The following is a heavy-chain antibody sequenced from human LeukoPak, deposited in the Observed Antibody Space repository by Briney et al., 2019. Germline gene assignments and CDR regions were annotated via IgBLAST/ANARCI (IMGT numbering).Heavy chain of an antibody. D-gene: IGHD1-14*01. CDR2: VHPDGGNT. CDR3: ARGPRNDP. J-gene: IGHJ5*02. V-gene: IGHV1-8*01. Sequence: ASVKVSCKTSGYPFTTWEINWVRQAAGQGLEWMGWVHPDGGNTAYAQKFQGRVTMTRDTSISTAYMELSGLTSDDTAVYFCARGPRNDPWGQGTLVTVSS. CDR1: GYPFTTWE.